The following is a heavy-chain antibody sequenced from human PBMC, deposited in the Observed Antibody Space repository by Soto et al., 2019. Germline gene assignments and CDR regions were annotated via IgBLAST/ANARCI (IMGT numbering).Heavy chain of an antibody. CDR1: GFTFSSNA. J-gene: IGHJ4*02. Sequence: GSLRLSCAASGFTFSSNAMHWVRQAPGRGLEWVALISFDGSNEYYADSVKGRFTISRDNSKNTLYLQMNSLRAEDTAVYYCAKDRGHTYGYPVDYWGQGTLVTVSS. D-gene: IGHD5-18*01. V-gene: IGHV3-30*18. CDR2: ISFDGSNE. CDR3: AKDRGHTYGYPVDY.